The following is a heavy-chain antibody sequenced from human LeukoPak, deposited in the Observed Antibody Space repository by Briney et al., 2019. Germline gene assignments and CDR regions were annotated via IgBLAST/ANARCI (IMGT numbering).Heavy chain of an antibody. CDR1: GFTFSDYA. V-gene: IGHV3-11*04. Sequence: GGSLRLSCAASGFTFSDYAMNWVRQAPGKGLEWVSYISSSGSTIYYADSVKGRFTISRDNAKNSLYLQMNSLRAEDTAVYYCARRSSSSWYGRIWGQGTLVTVSS. D-gene: IGHD6-13*01. CDR3: ARRSSSSWYGRI. J-gene: IGHJ4*02. CDR2: ISSSGSTI.